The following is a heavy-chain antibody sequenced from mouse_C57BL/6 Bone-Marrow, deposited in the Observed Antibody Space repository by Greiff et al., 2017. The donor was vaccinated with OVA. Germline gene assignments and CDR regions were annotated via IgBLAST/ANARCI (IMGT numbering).Heavy chain of an antibody. D-gene: IGHD1-1*01. CDR2: IDPNRGGT. J-gene: IGHJ1*03. CDR1: GYTFTSYW. Sequence: VQLQQPGAELVKPGASVKLSCKASGYTFTSYWMHWVKQRPGRGLEWIGRIDPNRGGTKYNEKFKSKATLTVDKPSSTAYMQLSSLTYEDSAVYYCAREDYYGSRNWYFDVWGTGTTVTGSS. CDR3: AREDYYGSRNWYFDV. V-gene: IGHV1-72*01.